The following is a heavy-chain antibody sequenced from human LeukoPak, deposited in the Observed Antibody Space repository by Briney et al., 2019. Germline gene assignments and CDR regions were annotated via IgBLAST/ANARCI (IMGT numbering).Heavy chain of an antibody. CDR2: IYSGGST. CDR1: GFTVSSNY. Sequence: GGSLRLSCAASGFTVSSNYMSWVRQAPGKGLEWVSVIYSGGSTYYADSVKGRFTISRDNSKNTLNLQMNSLRAEDAAVYYCARGFSGYDFGRYFDYWGQGTLVTVSS. D-gene: IGHD5-12*01. CDR3: ARGFSGYDFGRYFDY. J-gene: IGHJ4*02. V-gene: IGHV3-66*01.